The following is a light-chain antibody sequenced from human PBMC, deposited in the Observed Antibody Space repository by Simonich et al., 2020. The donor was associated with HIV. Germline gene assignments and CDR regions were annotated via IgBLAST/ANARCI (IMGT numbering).Light chain of an antibody. V-gene: IGLV6-57*03. CDR1: SGSIASNY. J-gene: IGLJ3*02. CDR2: EDN. CDR3: QSYNTSHHWV. Sequence: NFMLTQPHSVSESPGKTVTISCTRSSGSIASNYVQWYQQRPGSAPTPVIYEDNQRPSGVPDRCSGSIDSSSNSASLTISGLKTEDEADYYCQSYNTSHHWVFGGGTKLTVV.